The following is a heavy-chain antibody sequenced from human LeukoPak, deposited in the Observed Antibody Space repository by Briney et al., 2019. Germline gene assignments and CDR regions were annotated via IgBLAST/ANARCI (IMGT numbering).Heavy chain of an antibody. J-gene: IGHJ4*02. CDR3: AKDIVNDFWSGYYTVDY. CDR1: GFTFSSYA. CDR2: ISGSGGST. V-gene: IGHV3-23*01. Sequence: TGGSLRLSCAASGFTFSSYAMSWVRQAPGKGLEWVSAISGSGGSTYYADSVKGRFTISRDNSKNTLYLQMNSLRAEDTAVYYCAKDIVNDFWSGYYTVDYWGQGTLVTVSS. D-gene: IGHD3-3*01.